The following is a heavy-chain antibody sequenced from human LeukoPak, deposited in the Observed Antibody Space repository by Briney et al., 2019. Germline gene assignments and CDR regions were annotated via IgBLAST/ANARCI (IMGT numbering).Heavy chain of an antibody. CDR3: ARDYVDYAGYFFFDY. CDR2: ISGGGETT. D-gene: IGHD4-17*01. Sequence: GGSLRLSCAASGFTFNNYAMNWVRQAPGKGLEWVSSISGGGETTYYADSAKGRFTISRDNSQNTLYLQMNSLRAEDTAVYYCARDYVDYAGYFFFDYWGKGTLVTVSS. CDR1: GFTFNNYA. V-gene: IGHV3-23*01. J-gene: IGHJ4*02.